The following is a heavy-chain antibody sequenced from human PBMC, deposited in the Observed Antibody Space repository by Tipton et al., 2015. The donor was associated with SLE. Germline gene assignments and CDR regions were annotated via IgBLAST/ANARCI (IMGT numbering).Heavy chain of an antibody. Sequence: SLRLSCAASGFTFSNYAMSWVRQAPGKGLEWVAVISYDGSNKYYADSVKGRFTISRDNSKNTLYLQMNSLRAEDTAVYYCAGGLLWFGELYLWGQGTLVTVSS. J-gene: IGHJ5*02. CDR1: GFTFSNYA. CDR3: AGGLLWFGELYL. D-gene: IGHD3-10*01. V-gene: IGHV3-30*04. CDR2: ISYDGSNK.